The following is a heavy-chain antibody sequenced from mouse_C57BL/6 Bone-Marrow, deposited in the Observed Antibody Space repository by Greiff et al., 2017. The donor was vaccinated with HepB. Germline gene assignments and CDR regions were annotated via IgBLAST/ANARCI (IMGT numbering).Heavy chain of an antibody. CDR2: ISDGGSYT. Sequence: EVQLVESGGGLVKPGGSLKLSCAASGFTFSSYAMSWVRQTPEKRLEWVATISDGGSYTYYPDNVKGRFTNSRDNAKNNLYLQMSHLKSEDTAMYYCARDPNYYGSSYVPHWYFDVWGTGTTVTVSS. V-gene: IGHV5-4*01. CDR1: GFTFSSYA. D-gene: IGHD1-1*01. J-gene: IGHJ1*03. CDR3: ARDPNYYGSSYVPHWYFDV.